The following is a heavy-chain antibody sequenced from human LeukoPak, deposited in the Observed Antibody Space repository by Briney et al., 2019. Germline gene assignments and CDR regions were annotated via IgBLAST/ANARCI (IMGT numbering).Heavy chain of an antibody. D-gene: IGHD6-6*01. V-gene: IGHV1-69*13. Sequence: ASVKVSCKASGGTFSSYAISRVRQAPGQGLEWMGGIIPIFGTANYAQKFQGRVTITADESTSTAYMELSSLRSEDTAVYYCARDSVGSIAAPSDAFDIWGQGTMVTVSS. CDR2: IIPIFGTA. CDR1: GGTFSSYA. CDR3: ARDSVGSIAAPSDAFDI. J-gene: IGHJ3*02.